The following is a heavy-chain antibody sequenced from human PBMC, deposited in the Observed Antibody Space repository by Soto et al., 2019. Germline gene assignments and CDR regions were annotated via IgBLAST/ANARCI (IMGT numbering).Heavy chain of an antibody. CDR3: ARVGRYYGMDV. V-gene: IGHV4-34*01. J-gene: IGHJ6*02. Sequence: KPSETLSLTCAVYGGSFSGYYWSWIRQPPGKGLEWIGEINHSGSTNYNPSLKSRVTISVDTSKNQFSLKLSSVTAADTAVYYCARVGRYYGMDVWGQGTTVTVSS. CDR2: INHSGST. CDR1: GGSFSGYY.